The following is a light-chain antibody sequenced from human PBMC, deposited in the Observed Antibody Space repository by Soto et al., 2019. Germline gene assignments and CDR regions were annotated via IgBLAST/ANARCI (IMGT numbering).Light chain of an antibody. V-gene: IGLV2-11*01. Sequence: QSALTQPASVSGSPGQSITISCTGTISDVGGYNYVSWYQQHPGKAPKLMIYDVSKRPSGVPDRFSGSKSGNTASLTISGLQAEDEADYYCSSYAGTYTLVFGGGTKVTVL. J-gene: IGLJ2*01. CDR2: DVS. CDR3: SSYAGTYTLV. CDR1: ISDVGGYNY.